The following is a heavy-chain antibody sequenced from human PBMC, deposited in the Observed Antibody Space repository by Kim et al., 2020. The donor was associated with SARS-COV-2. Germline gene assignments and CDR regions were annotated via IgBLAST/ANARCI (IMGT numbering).Heavy chain of an antibody. CDR1: GFFFSSSA. CDR2: ISGSDPSI. J-gene: IGHJ6*02. D-gene: IGHD6-19*01. V-gene: IGHV3-23*01. CDR3: AKGIAVYNYGVDV. Sequence: GGCLSLSCAASGFFFSSSAVSWVRPAPWPGLAWFSAISGSDPSIHIADSVKGRFIISRDNSKNTLYLQMDSLRAEDTAVYYCAKGIAVYNYGVDVWGQGT.